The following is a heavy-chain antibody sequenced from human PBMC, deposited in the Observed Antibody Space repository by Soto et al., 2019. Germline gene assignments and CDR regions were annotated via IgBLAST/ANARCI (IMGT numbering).Heavy chain of an antibody. V-gene: IGHV5-51*01. Sequence: GESLKISCKGSGYTFSTHWIGWVRQMPGKGLEWMGVVYPGDSDTRYSPTFQGRVSISADKSTSIAYVQWSSLKASDTGMYYCARLGKPNIQPWPSYFDNWGQGTLVTVSS. CDR1: GYTFSTHW. D-gene: IGHD5-18*01. CDR3: ARLGKPNIQPWPSYFDN. CDR2: VYPGDSDT. J-gene: IGHJ4*02.